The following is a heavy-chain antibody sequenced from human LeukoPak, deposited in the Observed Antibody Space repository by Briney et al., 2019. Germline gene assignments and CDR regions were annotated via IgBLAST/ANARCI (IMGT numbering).Heavy chain of an antibody. V-gene: IGHV1-2*06. D-gene: IGHD1-1*01. CDR2: INPNSGGT. J-gene: IGHJ6*02. CDR1: GYTFTGYY. Sequence: ASVKVSCKASGYTFTGYYMHWVRQAPGQGLEWMGRINPNSGGTNYAQKFQGRVTMTRDTSISTAYMELSRLRSDDTAVYYCARVLRNVPYYYYGMDVWGQGTTVTVSS. CDR3: ARVLRNVPYYYYGMDV.